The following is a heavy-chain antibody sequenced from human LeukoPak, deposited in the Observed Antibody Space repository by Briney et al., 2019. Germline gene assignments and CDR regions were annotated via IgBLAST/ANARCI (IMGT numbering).Heavy chain of an antibody. J-gene: IGHJ4*02. V-gene: IGHV3-23*01. Sequence: GSLGLSCAASGFTFSSYAMSWVRQAPGKGLEWVSAISGSGGSTYYADSVKGRFTISRDNSKNTLYLQMNSLRAEDTAVYYCAKAGPYDYVWGSYRFDYWGQGTLVTVSS. CDR2: ISGSGGST. CDR3: AKAGPYDYVWGSYRFDY. CDR1: GFTFSSYA. D-gene: IGHD3-16*02.